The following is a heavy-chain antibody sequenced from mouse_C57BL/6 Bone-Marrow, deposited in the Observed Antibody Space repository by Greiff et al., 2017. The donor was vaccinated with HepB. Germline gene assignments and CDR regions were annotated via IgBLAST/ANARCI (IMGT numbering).Heavy chain of an antibody. Sequence: QVQLQQSGPGLVQPSQSLSITCTVSGFSLTSYGVHWVRQSPGKGLEWLGVIWRGGSTDYNAAFMSRLSITKDNSKSQVFFKMNSLQADDTAIYYCATPMITTLDYYAMDYGGQGTSVTVSS. D-gene: IGHD2-4*01. CDR1: GFSLTSYG. J-gene: IGHJ4*01. V-gene: IGHV2-5*01. CDR3: ATPMITTLDYYAMDY. CDR2: IWRGGST.